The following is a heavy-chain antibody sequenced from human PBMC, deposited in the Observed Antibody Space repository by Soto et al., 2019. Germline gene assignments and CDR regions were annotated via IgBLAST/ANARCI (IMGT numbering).Heavy chain of an antibody. CDR3: AGEGQGPLLYYYYYYGRDV. D-gene: IGHD3-10*01. Sequence: QVQLVESGGGVVQPGRSLRLSCAASGFTFSSYGMHWVHQAPGKGLEWVAVISYDGSNKYYADSVKGRFTISRDNSKNTLFLQINSLREEDASVYYCAGEGQGPLLYYYYYYGRDVWGQGTTVTVSS. V-gene: IGHV3-30*03. J-gene: IGHJ6*02. CDR2: ISYDGSNK. CDR1: GFTFSSYG.